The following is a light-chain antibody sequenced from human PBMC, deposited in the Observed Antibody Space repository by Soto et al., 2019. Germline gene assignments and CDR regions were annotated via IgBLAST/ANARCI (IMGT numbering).Light chain of an antibody. CDR3: SSYTTTDPDA. CDR1: SSDVGAYDY. J-gene: IGLJ1*01. V-gene: IGLV2-14*01. Sequence: QSALTQPASVSGSPGQSITISCTGTSSDVGAYDYVSWYQQHPGKAPKYLIYEVSNRPSGISDRFSGSESGTTASLTISALQAEDEADYDGSSYTTTDPDAFGNGTKVTVL. CDR2: EVS.